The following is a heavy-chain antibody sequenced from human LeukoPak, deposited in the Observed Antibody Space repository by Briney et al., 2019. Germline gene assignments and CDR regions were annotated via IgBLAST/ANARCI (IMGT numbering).Heavy chain of an antibody. CDR2: INHSGST. D-gene: IGHD4-17*01. CDR3: ARDGNGDYGSRDDAFDI. Sequence: PPETLSLTCAVYGGSFSGYYWSWIRQPPGKGLEWIGEINHSGSTNYNPSLKSRVTISVDTSKNQFSLKLSSVTAADTAVYYCARDGNGDYGSRDDAFDIWGQGTMVTVSS. J-gene: IGHJ3*02. V-gene: IGHV4-34*01. CDR1: GGSFSGYY.